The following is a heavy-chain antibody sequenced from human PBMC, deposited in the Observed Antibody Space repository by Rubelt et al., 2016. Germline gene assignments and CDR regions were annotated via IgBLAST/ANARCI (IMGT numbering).Heavy chain of an antibody. CDR3: VKGADSNGWHFDY. Sequence: EVQLVQSGGELKKPGESLKISCKGSGYSFSSFWIGWVRQMPGKGLEWMGIIYPGDSDTKYSPSFHGQVTIPADKSIVTAYLQWSGLRASDTAMYYCVKGADSNGWHFDYWGQGALVTVSS. CDR1: GYSFSSFW. D-gene: IGHD6-19*01. J-gene: IGHJ4*02. V-gene: IGHV5-51*01. CDR2: IYPGDSDT.